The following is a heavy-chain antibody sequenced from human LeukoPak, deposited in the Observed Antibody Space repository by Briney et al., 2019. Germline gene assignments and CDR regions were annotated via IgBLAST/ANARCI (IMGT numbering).Heavy chain of an antibody. V-gene: IGHV3-7*01. Sequence: GGSLRLSCTASGFTLSSFAMSWVRQAPGKGLEWVANIDQDGSEKYYVDSVKGRFTISRDTAKNSLHLQMNSLRAEDTAVYYCARDRGFTSFDYWGQGILVTVSS. CDR3: ARDRGFTSFDY. J-gene: IGHJ4*02. D-gene: IGHD5-12*01. CDR2: IDQDGSEK. CDR1: GFTLSSFA.